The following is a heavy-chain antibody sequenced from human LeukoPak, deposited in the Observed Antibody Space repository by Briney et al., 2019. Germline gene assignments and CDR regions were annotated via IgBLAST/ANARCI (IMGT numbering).Heavy chain of an antibody. CDR1: GFTFGDYA. Sequence: GGSLRLSCTASGFTFGDYAMSWFRQAPGKWLEWVGFIRSKAYGGTTEYAASVKGRFTISRDDSKSIAYLQMNSLKTEDTAVYYCTRDHNEGWLQPEEWFDPWGQGTLVTVSS. V-gene: IGHV3-49*03. CDR2: IRSKAYGGTT. CDR3: TRDHNEGWLQPEEWFDP. D-gene: IGHD5-24*01. J-gene: IGHJ5*02.